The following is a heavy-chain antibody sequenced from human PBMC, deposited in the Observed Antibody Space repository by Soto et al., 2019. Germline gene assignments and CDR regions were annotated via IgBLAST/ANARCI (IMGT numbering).Heavy chain of an antibody. D-gene: IGHD3-3*01. Sequence: EVQLLESGGGLVQPGGSLRLSCAASGFTFSSYAMSWVRQAPGKGLEWVSAISGSGGSTYCADSVKGRFTISRDNSKNTLYLQMNSLRAEDTAVYYCAKDWEYDFWSGYQDYWGQGTLVTVSS. CDR1: GFTFSSYA. CDR2: ISGSGGST. V-gene: IGHV3-23*01. CDR3: AKDWEYDFWSGYQDY. J-gene: IGHJ4*02.